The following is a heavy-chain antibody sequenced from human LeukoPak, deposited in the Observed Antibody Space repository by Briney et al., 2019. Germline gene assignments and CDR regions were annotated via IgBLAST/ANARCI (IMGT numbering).Heavy chain of an antibody. CDR3: ARDGVAGGFDY. CDR2: IHYSGST. D-gene: IGHD6-19*01. V-gene: IGHV4-59*01. CDR1: GGSISSDH. Sequence: PSETLSLTCTVSGGSISSDHWSWIRQAPGKGLEWIGYIHYSGSTNHNSSLKSRVTMSVDTSRNQYSLKLSSVTAADTAVYYCARDGVAGGFDYWGQGTLVTVSS. J-gene: IGHJ4*02.